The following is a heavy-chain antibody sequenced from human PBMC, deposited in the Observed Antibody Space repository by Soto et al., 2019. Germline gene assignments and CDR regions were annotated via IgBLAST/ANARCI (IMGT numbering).Heavy chain of an antibody. CDR1: EFTFSNYA. D-gene: IGHD4-17*01. CDR2: ISYDGNNK. Sequence: QVQLVESGGGVVQPGGSLRLSCAASEFTFSNYARHWVRQPPGKGLQGLAVISYDGNNKYYADSVEGRFTISRDNSKNTVYLQMNSLRLEDTAVYYCARGPSYSDSYFDYWGQGTLVTVSS. CDR3: ARGPSYSDSYFDY. J-gene: IGHJ4*02. V-gene: IGHV3-30*03.